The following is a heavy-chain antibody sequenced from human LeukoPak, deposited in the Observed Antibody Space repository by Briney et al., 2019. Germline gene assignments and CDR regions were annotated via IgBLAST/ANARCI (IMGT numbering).Heavy chain of an antibody. CDR3: AKYWGEYFDYVWGSFTSFDS. J-gene: IGHJ4*02. CDR1: GFTFSSYA. Sequence: AGGSLRLSCAASGFTFSSYAMSWVRQAPGKGLEWVSAMSGRGGRTHYADSVKGRFTISRDNSKNTLYLQMNSLRAEDTAVYYCAKYWGEYFDYVWGSFTSFDSWGQGTLVTVSS. D-gene: IGHD3-16*01. CDR2: MSGRGGRT. V-gene: IGHV3-23*01.